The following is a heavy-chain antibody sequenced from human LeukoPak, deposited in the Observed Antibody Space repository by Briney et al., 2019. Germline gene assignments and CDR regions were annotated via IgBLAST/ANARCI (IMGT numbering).Heavy chain of an antibody. CDR3: AKDRRAGSYDY. V-gene: IGHV3-23*01. CDR1: GFTFSRNV. CDR2: ISCSGGNT. Sequence: PGGSLRLSCAASGFTFSRNVMTWVHQAPGKGLEWVSAISCSGGNTYYADAVKGRFTISRDNSKNTLYLQMNSLRAEDTAVYYCAKDRRAGSYDYWGQGTLVTVSS. J-gene: IGHJ4*02. D-gene: IGHD3-10*01.